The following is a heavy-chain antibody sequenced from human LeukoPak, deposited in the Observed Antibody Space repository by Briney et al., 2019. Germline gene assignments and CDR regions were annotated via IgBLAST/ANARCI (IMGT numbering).Heavy chain of an antibody. CDR2: IYYSGST. Sequence: SETLSLTCTVSGGSISSSSYYWGWIRQPPGKGLEWIGSIYYSGSTYYNPSLKSRVTISVDTSKNQFSLKLSSVTAADTAVYYCARLPTGYPNWFDPWGQGTLVTVSS. CDR1: GGSISSSSYY. V-gene: IGHV4-39*01. D-gene: IGHD3-9*01. J-gene: IGHJ5*02. CDR3: ARLPTGYPNWFDP.